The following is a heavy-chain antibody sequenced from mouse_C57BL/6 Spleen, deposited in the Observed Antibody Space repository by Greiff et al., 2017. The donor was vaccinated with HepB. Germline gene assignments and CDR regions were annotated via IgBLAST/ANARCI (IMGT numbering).Heavy chain of an antibody. J-gene: IGHJ1*03. D-gene: IGHD1-1*01. CDR2: IDPSDSVT. V-gene: IGHV1-52*01. CDR1: GYTFTSYW. CDR3: ARGHYGSSYDFDV. Sequence: QVQLQQPGAELVRPGSSVKLSCKASGYTFTSYWMHWVKQRPIQGLEWIGNIDPSDSVTHYNQKFKDKATLTVDKSSSTDYMQLSSLTSEDSAVYYCARGHYGSSYDFDVWGTGTTVTVSS.